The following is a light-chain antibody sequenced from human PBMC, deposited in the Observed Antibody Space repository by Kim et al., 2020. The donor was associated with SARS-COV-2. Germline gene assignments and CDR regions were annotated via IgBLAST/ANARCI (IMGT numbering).Light chain of an antibody. CDR1: SSDVGSYNL. CDR2: EVS. V-gene: IGLV2-23*02. CDR3: CSYAGSSTWV. J-gene: IGLJ1*01. Sequence: QSALTQPASVSGSPGQSITISCTGTSSDVGSYNLVSWYQQHPGKAPKLMIYEVSKRPSGVSNRLSGSKSGNTASLTISGLQAEDEADYYCCSYAGSSTWVFGTGTQVTVL.